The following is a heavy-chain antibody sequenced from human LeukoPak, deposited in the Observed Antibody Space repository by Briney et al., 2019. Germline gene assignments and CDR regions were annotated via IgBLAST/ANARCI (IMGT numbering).Heavy chain of an antibody. V-gene: IGHV1-2*02. CDR3: ARGSGYSQDY. Sequence: GATVKVSCKASGYTFTGYYMHWVRQAPGQGLEWMGWINPNSGGTNYAQKFQGRVTITTDESTSTAYMELSSLRSEDTAVYYCARGSGYSQDYWGQGTLVTVSS. J-gene: IGHJ4*02. CDR1: GYTFTGYY. CDR2: INPNSGGT. D-gene: IGHD5-24*01.